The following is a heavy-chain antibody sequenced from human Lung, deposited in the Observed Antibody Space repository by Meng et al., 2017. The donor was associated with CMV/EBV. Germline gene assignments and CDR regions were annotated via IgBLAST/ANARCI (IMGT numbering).Heavy chain of an antibody. CDR3: ARQDWKYGHRAYYFDY. CDR1: GYMFNIYW. CDR2: IYPGDSDV. J-gene: IGHJ4*02. D-gene: IGHD1-7*01. Sequence: GGSLRLSCKVSGYMFNIYWIGWVRQKPGKGLEWMGIIYPGDSDVRYSPSFQGQVTISADKSTNTAYLQWSGLRASDTAMYYCARQDWKYGHRAYYFDYWGQGTLVTVSS. V-gene: IGHV5-51*01.